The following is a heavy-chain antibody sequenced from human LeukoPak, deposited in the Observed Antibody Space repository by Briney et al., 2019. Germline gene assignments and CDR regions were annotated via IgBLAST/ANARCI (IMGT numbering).Heavy chain of an antibody. V-gene: IGHV3-49*03. CDR3: TRGNYDLGDY. CDR2: IRTKAYGGTT. J-gene: IGHJ4*02. D-gene: IGHD3-3*01. CDR1: GFTFGDYA. Sequence: GGSLRLSCTASGFTFGDYAMSWLRQAPGKGLEWVGFIRTKAYGGTTEYAASVKDRFTISRDDSKSIAYLQMNSLKTEDTAVYYCTRGNYDLGDYWGQGTLVTVSS.